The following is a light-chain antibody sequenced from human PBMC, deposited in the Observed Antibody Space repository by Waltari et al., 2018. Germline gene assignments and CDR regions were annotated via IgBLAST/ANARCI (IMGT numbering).Light chain of an antibody. J-gene: IGLJ1*01. CDR1: SSNIGSYP. Sequence: QSVLTLPPSASGPPGQTVPISCSGRSSNIGSYPVNWYQQVSGAAPKLPIHSNNQRPSGVPDRFSGSRSGTSASLVISGLQSEDEAEYYCASWDSGLNGYIFATGTKVTV. CDR2: SNN. V-gene: IGLV1-44*01. CDR3: ASWDSGLNGYI.